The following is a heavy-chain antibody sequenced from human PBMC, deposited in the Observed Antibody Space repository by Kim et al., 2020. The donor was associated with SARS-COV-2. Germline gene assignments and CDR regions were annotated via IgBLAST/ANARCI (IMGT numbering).Heavy chain of an antibody. CDR1: GYTFTSYF. D-gene: IGHD4-17*01. CDR3: ARGGVFYGEYIKW. CDR2: INPSDGST. Sequence: ASVKVSCKASGYTFTSYFMHWVRQAPGQGLEWMTMINPSDGSTRTAQKFQGRVTMTRDTSTNTVYMELSGLTSEDRAVYYCARGGVFYGEYIKWWGQGTLVSVSS. J-gene: IGHJ4*01. V-gene: IGHV1-46*01.